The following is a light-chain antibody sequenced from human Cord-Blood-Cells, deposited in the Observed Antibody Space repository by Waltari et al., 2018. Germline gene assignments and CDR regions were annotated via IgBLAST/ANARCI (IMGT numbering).Light chain of an antibody. CDR1: SGSIASNY. J-gene: IGLJ3*02. V-gene: IGLV6-57*03. Sequence: TQPHSVSESPGKTVTISYTRSSGSIASNYVQWYQQRPGSAPTTVIYEDNQRPSGVPDRFSGSIDSSSNSASLTISGLKTEDEADYYCQSYDSSNWVFGGGTKLTVL. CDR3: QSYDSSNWV. CDR2: EDN.